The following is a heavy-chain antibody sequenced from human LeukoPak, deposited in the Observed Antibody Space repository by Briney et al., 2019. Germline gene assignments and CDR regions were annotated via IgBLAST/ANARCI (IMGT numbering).Heavy chain of an antibody. CDR1: GFTVSSNY. V-gene: IGHV3-53*01. D-gene: IGHD5-18*01. J-gene: IGHJ4*02. Sequence: GGSLRLSCAASGFTVSSNYMSWVRQAPGKGLEWVSVIYSGGSTYYADSVKGRFTISRGNSKNTLYLQMNSLRAEDTAVYYCARLRGYSYGYLDYWGQGTLVTVSS. CDR3: ARLRGYSYGYLDY. CDR2: IYSGGST.